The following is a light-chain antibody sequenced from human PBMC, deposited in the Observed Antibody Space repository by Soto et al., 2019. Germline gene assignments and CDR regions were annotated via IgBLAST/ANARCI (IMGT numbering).Light chain of an antibody. V-gene: IGKV3-11*01. Sequence: EVVLTQSPDTLSLPPGERATLSCRASQSISSYLAWYQQKPGQAPRLLIYDASSRATGIPASFNGSGSGTDFTLTISRLATEDFAVYYCQQLTDWPPKWTVGQGTKGDIK. CDR2: DAS. CDR1: QSISSY. J-gene: IGKJ1*01. CDR3: QQLTDWPPKWT.